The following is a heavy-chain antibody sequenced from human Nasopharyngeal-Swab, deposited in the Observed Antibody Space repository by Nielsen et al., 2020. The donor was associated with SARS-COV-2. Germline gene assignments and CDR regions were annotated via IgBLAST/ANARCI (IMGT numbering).Heavy chain of an antibody. CDR3: VRLSIATAGVDY. Sequence: GGSLRLSCAASGFTLGNYWMSWVRQAPGKGLEWVANINQDGSEKYYLDPVEGRFTISRDNPKNSLYLQMNSLRAEDTAVFYCVRLSIATAGVDYWGQGTLVTVSS. CDR1: GFTLGNYW. D-gene: IGHD6-13*01. J-gene: IGHJ4*02. CDR2: INQDGSEK. V-gene: IGHV3-7*01.